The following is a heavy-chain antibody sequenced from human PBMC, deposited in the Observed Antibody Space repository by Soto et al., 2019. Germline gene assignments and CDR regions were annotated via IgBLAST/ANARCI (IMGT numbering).Heavy chain of an antibody. CDR2: IWYDGSNK. V-gene: IGHV3-33*01. CDR1: GFTFSSCG. Sequence: QVQLVESGGGVVQPGRSLRLSCAASGFTFSSCGMHWVRQAPGKGLEWVAVIWYDGSNKYYADSVKGRFTISRDNSKNTLYLQMNSLRAEDTAVYYCARVGWELLTLDYWGQGTLVTVSS. CDR3: ARVGWELLTLDY. D-gene: IGHD1-26*01. J-gene: IGHJ4*02.